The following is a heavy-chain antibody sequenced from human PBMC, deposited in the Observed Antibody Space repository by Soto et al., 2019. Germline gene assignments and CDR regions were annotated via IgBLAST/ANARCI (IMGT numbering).Heavy chain of an antibody. CDR1: GGTFNTHT. J-gene: IGHJ4*02. V-gene: IGHV1-69*02. CDR2: IIPMLGMS. D-gene: IGHD3-10*01. Sequence: QVHLVQFGAEVRKPGSSVKVSCTASGGTFNTHTISWVRQAPGLGLEWMGMIIPMLGMSNSPHKFQGRVSITADKSTSTVYMALSRLTSDDTAVYYCATGYGSGSSHFDSWGQGTLVTVSS. CDR3: ATGYGSGSSHFDS.